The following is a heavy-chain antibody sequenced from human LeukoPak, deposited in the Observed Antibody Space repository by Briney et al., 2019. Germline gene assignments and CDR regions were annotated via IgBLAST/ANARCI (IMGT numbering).Heavy chain of an antibody. CDR1: GGSISSYY. Sequence: PSETLSLTCTVSGGSISSYYWSWLRQPPGKGLEYIGYTHYSGSTNYNPSLKSRVTISLDPSGNQFSLKLSSVTAADTAVYYCASGYCGGACQLGGVDMWGQGTMVTVSS. CDR3: ASGYCGGACQLGGVDM. V-gene: IGHV4-59*01. J-gene: IGHJ3*02. CDR2: THYSGST. D-gene: IGHD2-21*02.